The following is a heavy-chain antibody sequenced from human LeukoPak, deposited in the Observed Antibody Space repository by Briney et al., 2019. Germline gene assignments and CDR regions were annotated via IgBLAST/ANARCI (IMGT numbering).Heavy chain of an antibody. V-gene: IGHV1-18*01. CDR3: ARGDDTNYYYYGMDV. J-gene: IGHJ6*02. Sequence: GASVKVSCKASGYTFTSYGISWVRQAPGQGLEWMGWISAYNGNTNYAQKLQGIVTMTTDTSTSTAYMELRSLRSDDTAVYYCARGDDTNYYYYGMDVWGQGTTVTVSS. CDR2: ISAYNGNT. D-gene: IGHD3-9*01. CDR1: GYTFTSYG.